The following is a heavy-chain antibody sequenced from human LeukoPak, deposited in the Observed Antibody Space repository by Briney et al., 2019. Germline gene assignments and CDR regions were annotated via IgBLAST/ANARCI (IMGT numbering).Heavy chain of an antibody. CDR1: GGSFSGYY. D-gene: IGHD6-13*01. V-gene: IGHV4-34*01. Sequence: PSETLSLTCAVYGGSFSGYYWSWIRQPPGKGLEWIGEINHSGSTNYNPSLKSRVTISVDTSKNQFSLKLSSVTAADTAVYYCARVYRGIAAAAGFWAHRNPFDYWGQGTLVTVSS. J-gene: IGHJ4*02. CDR2: INHSGST. CDR3: ARVYRGIAAAAGFWAHRNPFDY.